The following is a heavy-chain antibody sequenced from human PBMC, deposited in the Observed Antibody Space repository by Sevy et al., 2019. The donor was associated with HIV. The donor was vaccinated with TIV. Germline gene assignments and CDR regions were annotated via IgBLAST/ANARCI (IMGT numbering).Heavy chain of an antibody. J-gene: IGHJ4*02. CDR2: ISYDGSNK. Sequence: GGSLRLSCAASGFTFSSYAMHWVRQAPGKGLEWVAVISYDGSNKYYAHSVKGRFTISRDNSKNTLYLQMNSLRAEDTAVYYCARDLWGRSSGWYFDYWGQGTLVTVSS. V-gene: IGHV3-30-3*01. CDR3: ARDLWGRSSGWYFDY. D-gene: IGHD6-19*01. CDR1: GFTFSSYA.